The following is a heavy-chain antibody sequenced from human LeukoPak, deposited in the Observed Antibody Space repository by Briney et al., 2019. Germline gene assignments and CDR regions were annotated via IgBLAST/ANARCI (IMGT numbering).Heavy chain of an antibody. CDR3: ARGGMATITPFDY. J-gene: IGHJ4*02. D-gene: IGHD5-24*01. CDR1: GGSFSGYY. CDR2: INHSGST. Sequence: PSETLSLTCAVYGGSFSGYYWSWIRQPPGKGPEWIGEINHSGSTNYNPSLKSRVTISVDTSKNQFSLKLSSVTAADTAVYYCARGGMATITPFDYWGQGTLVTVSS. V-gene: IGHV4-34*01.